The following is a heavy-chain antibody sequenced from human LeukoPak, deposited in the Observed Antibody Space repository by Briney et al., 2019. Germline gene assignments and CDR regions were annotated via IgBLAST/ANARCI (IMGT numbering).Heavy chain of an antibody. Sequence: GGSLRLSCAASGFTVSSYYMNWVRQAPGKGLEWVSSISSSSSYIYYADSVKGRFTISRDNAKNSLYLQMNSLRAEDTAVYYCARSGSWGSYYFDYWGQGTLVTVSS. CDR2: ISSSSSYI. CDR1: GFTVSSYY. J-gene: IGHJ4*02. V-gene: IGHV3-21*01. D-gene: IGHD6-13*01. CDR3: ARSGSWGSYYFDY.